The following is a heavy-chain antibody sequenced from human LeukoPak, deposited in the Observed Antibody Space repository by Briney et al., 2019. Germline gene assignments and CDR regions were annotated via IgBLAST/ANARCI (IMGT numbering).Heavy chain of an antibody. V-gene: IGHV5-51*01. D-gene: IGHD4-17*01. CDR1: GYSFTSHW. Sequence: GESLKISCKGSGYSFTSHWIGWVRQMPGRGLESMGIIYPGDSNTRYSPSFQGQVTISADKSISTAYLQWSSLKASDTAMYYCARRDANDYGDYADYWGQGTLVTVSS. J-gene: IGHJ4*02. CDR3: ARRDANDYGDYADY. CDR2: IYPGDSNT.